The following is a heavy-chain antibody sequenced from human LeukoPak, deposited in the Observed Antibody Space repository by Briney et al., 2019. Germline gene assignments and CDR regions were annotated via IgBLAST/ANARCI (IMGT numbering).Heavy chain of an antibody. Sequence: SVKVSCKASGYTFTSYDINWVRQATGQGLEWMGRIIPIFGTANYAQKFQGRVTITTDESTSTAYMELSSLRSEDTAVYYCARDEDYGAIKPLFDPWGQGTLVTVSS. D-gene: IGHD4/OR15-4a*01. V-gene: IGHV1-69*05. CDR3: ARDEDYGAIKPLFDP. CDR1: GYTFTSYD. J-gene: IGHJ5*02. CDR2: IIPIFGTA.